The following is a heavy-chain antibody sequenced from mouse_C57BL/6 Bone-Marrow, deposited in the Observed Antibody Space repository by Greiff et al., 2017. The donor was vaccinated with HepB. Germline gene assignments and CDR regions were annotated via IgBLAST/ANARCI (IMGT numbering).Heavy chain of an antibody. V-gene: IGHV5-9-1*02. D-gene: IGHD1-1*01. CDR1: GFTFSSYA. J-gene: IGHJ3*01. Sequence: EVNLVESGEGLVKPGGSLKLSCAASGFTFSSYAMSWVRQTPEKRLEWVAYISSGGDYIYYADTVKGRFTISRDNARNTLYLQMSSLKSEDTAMYYCTREKDYYGSSGGFAYWGQGTLVTVSA. CDR3: TREKDYYGSSGGFAY. CDR2: ISSGGDYI.